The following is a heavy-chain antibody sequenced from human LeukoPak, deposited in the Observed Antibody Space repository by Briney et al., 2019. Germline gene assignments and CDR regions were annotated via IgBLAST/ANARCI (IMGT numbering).Heavy chain of an antibody. Sequence: GGSLRHSCAASGFTFTSYGMTWVRQAPGKGLEWVSSISSSSSYIYYSDSVKGRFTISRDNAKNSLYLQMNSLRAEDTAVYYCARDNRGATGGFVDSWGQGTLVSVSS. CDR1: GFTFTSYG. CDR3: ARDNRGATGGFVDS. V-gene: IGHV3-21*01. CDR2: ISSSSSYI. D-gene: IGHD1-26*01. J-gene: IGHJ4*02.